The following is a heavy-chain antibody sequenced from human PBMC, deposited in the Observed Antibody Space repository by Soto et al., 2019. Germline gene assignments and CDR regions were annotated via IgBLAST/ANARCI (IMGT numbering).Heavy chain of an antibody. CDR3: ARDKITGLFDY. V-gene: IGHV4-59*12. CDR2: IYYSGST. J-gene: IGHJ4*02. CDR1: GGSMNNYY. Sequence: SETLSLTCTVSGGSMNNYYWGWFRQPPGKGLEWVGYIYYSGSTTYSPSLKSRVTISLDTSKNQFSLILNSVTAADTAVYYCARDKITGLFDYWGQGTLVTVSS. D-gene: IGHD2-8*02.